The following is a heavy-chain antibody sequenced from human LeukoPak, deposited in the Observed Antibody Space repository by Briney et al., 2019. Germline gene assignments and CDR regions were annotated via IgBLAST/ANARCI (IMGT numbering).Heavy chain of an antibody. V-gene: IGHV4-34*01. J-gene: IGHJ5*02. CDR2: INHSGST. CDR1: GGSFSGYY. Sequence: TSETLSLTCAVYGGSFSGYYWSWIRQPPGKGLEWIGEINHSGSTNYNPSLKSRVTISVDTSKNQFSLKLSSVTAADTAVYYCARGGITGGVAWFDPWGQGTLVTVSS. CDR3: ARGGITGGVAWFDP. D-gene: IGHD3-16*01.